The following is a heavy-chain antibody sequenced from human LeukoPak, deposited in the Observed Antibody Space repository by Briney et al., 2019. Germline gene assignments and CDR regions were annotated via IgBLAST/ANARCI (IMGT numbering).Heavy chain of an antibody. CDR3: AKKGDSSSWYIGDYYYYYMDV. CDR1: GFTFSSYG. V-gene: IGHV3-48*01. CDR2: ISSSSSTI. D-gene: IGHD6-13*01. Sequence: GGSLRLSCAASGFTFSSYGMTWVRQAPGKGLEWVSYISSSSSTIYYADSVKGRFTISRDNSKNTLYLQMNSLRAEDTAVYYCAKKGDSSSWYIGDYYYYYMDVWGKGTTVTVSS. J-gene: IGHJ6*03.